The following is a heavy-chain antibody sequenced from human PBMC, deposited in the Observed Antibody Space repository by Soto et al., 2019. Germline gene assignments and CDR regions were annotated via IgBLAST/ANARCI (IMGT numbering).Heavy chain of an antibody. CDR1: TYTFTTYG. V-gene: IGHV1-18*01. CDR3: ARDSSQLPGSCFDP. Sequence: VKMVQSGTEVKKPGASVKVSCKASTYTFTTYGINWVRQAPGQGLEWMGWISAYNGKTDYAQKFQGRVTLTTDTSTSTAYMELRSLRSDDTAGVYCARDSSQLPGSCFDPWGQGPLVTVSS. D-gene: IGHD2-2*01. CDR2: ISAYNGKT. J-gene: IGHJ5*02.